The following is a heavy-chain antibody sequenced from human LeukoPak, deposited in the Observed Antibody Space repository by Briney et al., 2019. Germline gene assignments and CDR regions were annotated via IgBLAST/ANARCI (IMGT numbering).Heavy chain of an antibody. J-gene: IGHJ4*02. CDR3: AKEASLIYFDY. CDR2: ISSSSSTI. Sequence: AGGSLRLSCAASRFTFSSYSMNWVRQAPGKGLEWVSYISSSSSTIYYADSVKGRFTISRDNAKNSLYLQMNSLRAEDTAVYYCAKEASLIYFDYWGQGTLVTVSS. V-gene: IGHV3-48*01. D-gene: IGHD3-10*01. CDR1: RFTFSSYS.